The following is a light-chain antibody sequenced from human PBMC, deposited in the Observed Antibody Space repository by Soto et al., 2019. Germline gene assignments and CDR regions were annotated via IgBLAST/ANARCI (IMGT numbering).Light chain of an antibody. CDR3: SSFTSRHTYV. J-gene: IGLJ1*01. CDR1: GSDIGGYNY. V-gene: IGLV2-14*01. CDR2: DVS. Sequence: QSALTQPASVSGSPGQSTTISCTGTGSDIGGYNYVSWYQQLPGEAPKLIIYDVSDRPSGVSTRFSGSKSGNTASLTISGLQAEDEGDYYCSSFTSRHTYVFGTGTKLTVL.